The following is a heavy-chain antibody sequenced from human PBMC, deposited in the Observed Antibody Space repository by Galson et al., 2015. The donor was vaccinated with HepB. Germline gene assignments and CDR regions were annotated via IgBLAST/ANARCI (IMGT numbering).Heavy chain of an antibody. V-gene: IGHV1-2*02. J-gene: IGHJ5*01. Sequence: SVKVSCKASGYTFSDYYLYWVRQAPGQGLEWMGRIDPRTGITKITQKFQGRVTMTRDTSLNTVYLELSSLTSDDTAKYFCAKSVGFGGGYYDWLDPWGQGTLIAVSS. CDR2: IDPRTGIT. CDR3: AKSVGFGGGYYDWLDP. D-gene: IGHD1-26*01. CDR1: GYTFSDYY.